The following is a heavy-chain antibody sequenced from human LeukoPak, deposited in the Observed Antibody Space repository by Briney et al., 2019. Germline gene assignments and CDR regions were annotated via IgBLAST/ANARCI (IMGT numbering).Heavy chain of an antibody. D-gene: IGHD6-6*01. CDR3: ARGKRGGRGSSVRSYYFDY. CDR1: GGSISSGGYY. J-gene: IGHJ4*02. CDR2: IYYSGST. Sequence: SQTLSLTCTVSGGSISSGGYYWSWIRQHPGKGLEWIGYIYYSGSTYYNPSLKSRVTISVDTSKNQFSLKLSSVTAADTAVYYCARGKRGGRGSSVRSYYFDYWGQGTLVTASS. V-gene: IGHV4-31*03.